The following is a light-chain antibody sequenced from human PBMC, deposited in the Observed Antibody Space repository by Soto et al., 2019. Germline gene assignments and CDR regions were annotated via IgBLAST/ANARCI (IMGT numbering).Light chain of an antibody. J-gene: IGLJ3*02. CDR3: SSYTSSSTLNWV. CDR1: SSDIGAYNY. Sequence: QSALTQPASVSGSPGQSITISCTGTSSDIGAYNYVSWYQQHPGKAPKLMIYEVSNRPPGVSNRFSGSKSGNTASLTISGLQAEDEADYYCSSYTSSSTLNWVFGGGTKVTVL. CDR2: EVS. V-gene: IGLV2-14*01.